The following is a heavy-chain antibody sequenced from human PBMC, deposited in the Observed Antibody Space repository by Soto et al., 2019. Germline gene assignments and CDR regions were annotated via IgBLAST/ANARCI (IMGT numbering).Heavy chain of an antibody. CDR3: ASVGSGCHAFDY. Sequence: GGSLRLSCAASGFTFSSYWMSWVRQAPGKGLEWVANIKQDGSEKYYVDSVKGRFTISRDNAKNSLYLQMNSLRAEETAVYSCASVGSGCHAFDYWGQGTLVTVSS. CDR2: IKQDGSEK. V-gene: IGHV3-7*03. CDR1: GFTFSSYW. D-gene: IGHD6-19*01. J-gene: IGHJ4*02.